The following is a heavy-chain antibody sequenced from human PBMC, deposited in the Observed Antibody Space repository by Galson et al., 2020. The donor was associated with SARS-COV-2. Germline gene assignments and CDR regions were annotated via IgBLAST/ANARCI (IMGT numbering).Heavy chain of an antibody. D-gene: IGHD2-21*02. CDR2: IYPGDSDT. CDR1: GYRFTSYW. Sequence: HGESLKISCQASGYRFTSYWIGWVRQMPGKGLEWMGIIYPGDSDTQYNPSFPGQVTIPADKSVSTAYLQWSSLKASDSATYYCARPTLAYCGGDCYPHYFDYWGQGTVVTVSS. V-gene: IGHV5-51*01. J-gene: IGHJ4*02. CDR3: ARPTLAYCGGDCYPHYFDY.